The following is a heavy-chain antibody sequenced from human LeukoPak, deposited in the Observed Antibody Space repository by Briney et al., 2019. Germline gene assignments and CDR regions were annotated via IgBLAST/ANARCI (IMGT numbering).Heavy chain of an antibody. V-gene: IGHV4-39*07. Sequence: SETLSLTCTVSGGSISSSSYYWGWIRQPPGKGLEWIGSIYYSGSTYYNPPLKSRVTISVDTSKNQFSLKLSSVTAADTAVYYCARGAERSIFGVVIIFDYWGQGTLVTVSS. CDR2: IYYSGST. D-gene: IGHD3-3*01. CDR3: ARGAERSIFGVVIIFDY. J-gene: IGHJ4*02. CDR1: GGSISSSSYY.